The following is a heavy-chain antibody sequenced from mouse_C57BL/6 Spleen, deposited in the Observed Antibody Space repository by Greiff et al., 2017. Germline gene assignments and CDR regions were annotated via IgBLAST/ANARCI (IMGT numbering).Heavy chain of an antibody. D-gene: IGHD2-10*02. CDR1: GYTFTSYW. Sequence: QVQLKQPGAELVRPGSSVKLSRKASGYTFTSYWMHWVKQRPIQGLEWIGNIDPSDSETHYNQKFKDKATLTVDKSSSTAYMQLSSLTSEDSAVYYCARKGYGNYEGAMDYWGQGTSVTVSS. CDR2: IDPSDSET. J-gene: IGHJ4*01. V-gene: IGHV1-52*01. CDR3: ARKGYGNYEGAMDY.